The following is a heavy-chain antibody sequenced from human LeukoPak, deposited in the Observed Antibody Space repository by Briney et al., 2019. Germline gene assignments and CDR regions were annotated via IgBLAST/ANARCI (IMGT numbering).Heavy chain of an antibody. CDR2: IKQDGSEK. V-gene: IGHV3-7*01. CDR3: ASAHSMVRGVIAFAIFDY. CDR1: GFTFSSYW. J-gene: IGHJ4*02. D-gene: IGHD3-10*01. Sequence: GGSLRLSCAASGFTFSSYWMSWVRQAPGKGLEWVANIKQDGSEKYYVDSVKGRFTISRDNAKNSLYLQMNSLRAEDTAVYYCASAHSMVRGVIAFAIFDYWGQGTLVTVSS.